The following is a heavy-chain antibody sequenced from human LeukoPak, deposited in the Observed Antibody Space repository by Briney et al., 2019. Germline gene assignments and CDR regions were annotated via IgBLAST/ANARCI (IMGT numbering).Heavy chain of an antibody. D-gene: IGHD1-26*01. V-gene: IGHV3-30*04. CDR1: GFTFSSYA. CDR2: ISYDGSNK. CDR3: ARWVVGARGLDY. J-gene: IGHJ4*02. Sequence: PGGSPRLSCAASGFTFSSYAMHWVRQAPGKGLEWVAVISYDGSNKYYADSVKGRFTISRDNSENTLYLQMNSLRAEDTAVYYCARWVVGARGLDYWGQGTLVTVSS.